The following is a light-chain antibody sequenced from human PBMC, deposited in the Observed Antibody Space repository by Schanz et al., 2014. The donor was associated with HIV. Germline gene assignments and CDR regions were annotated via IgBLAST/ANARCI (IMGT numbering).Light chain of an antibody. Sequence: EIVMTQSPATLYVSPGEGATLSCRASQSISNNLAWYQHKPGQAPRLLIYGAFTRATGIPVRFSGRGSGTEFTLTISSLQSEDVAAYYCQQCYSAPVTFGGGTKVEIK. J-gene: IGKJ4*01. CDR1: QSISNN. CDR2: GAF. CDR3: QQCYSAPVT. V-gene: IGKV3-15*01.